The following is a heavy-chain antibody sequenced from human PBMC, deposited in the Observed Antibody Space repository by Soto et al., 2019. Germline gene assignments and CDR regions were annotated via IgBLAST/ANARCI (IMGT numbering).Heavy chain of an antibody. CDR2: MSYSGDLT. J-gene: IGHJ4*02. V-gene: IGHV3-23*01. Sequence: GSLRLSCAASGFNFHNLAMGWLRQAPGKGLEWVSVMSYSGDLTYYTDSVKGRFTISRDNSKNTLYLQMDSLRADDTAVYYCAKDATRTNGWYYFDYWGQGALVTVSS. D-gene: IGHD3-16*01. CDR3: AKDATRTNGWYYFDY. CDR1: GFNFHNLA.